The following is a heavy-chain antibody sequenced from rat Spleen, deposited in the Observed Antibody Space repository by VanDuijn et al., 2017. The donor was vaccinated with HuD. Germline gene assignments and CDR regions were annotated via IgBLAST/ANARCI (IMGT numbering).Heavy chain of an antibody. CDR1: GFTFNNYW. V-gene: IGHV5-31*01. CDR3: ASRTANWFAY. D-gene: IGHD5-1*01. Sequence: EVQLVESGGGLVQPGRSLKLSCVASGFTFNNYWMTWIRQAPGKGLEWIASITNTGRRTYYPDSVRGRFAISRDTAENTLYLQMNSLRSEDTATEYCASRTANWFAYWGQGTLVTVSS. CDR2: ITNTGRRT. J-gene: IGHJ3*01.